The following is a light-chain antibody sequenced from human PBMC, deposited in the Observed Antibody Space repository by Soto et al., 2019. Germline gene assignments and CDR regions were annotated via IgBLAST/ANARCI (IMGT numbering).Light chain of an antibody. CDR1: QSISSW. CDR3: QQYNSYSPPYT. CDR2: DAS. V-gene: IGKV1-5*01. Sequence: DIQMTQSPSTLSASVGDRVTITCRASQSISSWLAWYQQKPGKAPKLLIYDASSLESGVPSRFSVSGSGTEFTLTISSLQPDDFAAYYCQQYNSYSPPYTFGQGTKLEIK. J-gene: IGKJ2*01.